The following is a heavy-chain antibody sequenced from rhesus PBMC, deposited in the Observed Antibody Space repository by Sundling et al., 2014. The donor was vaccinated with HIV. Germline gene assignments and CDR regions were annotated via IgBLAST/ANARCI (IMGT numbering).Heavy chain of an antibody. CDR2: IKRKADGETA. D-gene: IGHD3-3*01. CDR3: TTRLPDYNIWTGYYSFDS. Sequence: EVQLVESGAGLVQPGGSLRLSCAASGFTFSNSWMSWVRQAPGKGLEWVARIKRKADGETADYAASVKGRFTISRDDSKNTLYLQMNSLKTEDTAVYYCTTRLPDYNIWTGYYSFDSWGQGVLVTVSS. CDR1: GFTFSNSW. J-gene: IGHJ4*01. V-gene: IGHV3-30*02.